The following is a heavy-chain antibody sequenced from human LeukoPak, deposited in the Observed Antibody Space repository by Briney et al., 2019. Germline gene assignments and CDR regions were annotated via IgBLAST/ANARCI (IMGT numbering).Heavy chain of an antibody. CDR3: ARNLGYYGSGSSFY. V-gene: IGHV3-66*01. J-gene: IGHJ4*02. CDR2: IYSGDTT. D-gene: IGHD3-10*01. CDR1: GFTVSTNY. Sequence: GGSLRLSCAASGFTVSTNYMSWVRQAPGKGPEWVSVIYSGDTTFYADSVRGKFTISRDNSKNTLYLQMNSLRAEDTAVYYCARNLGYYGSGSSFYWGQGTLVTVSS.